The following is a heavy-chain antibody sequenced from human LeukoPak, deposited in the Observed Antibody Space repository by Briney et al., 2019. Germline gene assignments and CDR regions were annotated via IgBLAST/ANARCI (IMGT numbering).Heavy chain of an antibody. CDR1: GGSIRSSSYY. J-gene: IGHJ4*02. CDR2: IYSSGST. V-gene: IGHV4-39*07. Sequence: TSETLSLSCTVSGGSIRSSSYYWGWIRQPPGKGLEWIGSIYSSGSTYYNPSLKSRVTISVDTSKNQFSLKLSSVTAADTAVYYCSRWMYGSYWYYWGQGTLVTVSS. D-gene: IGHD1-26*01. CDR3: SRWMYGSYWYY.